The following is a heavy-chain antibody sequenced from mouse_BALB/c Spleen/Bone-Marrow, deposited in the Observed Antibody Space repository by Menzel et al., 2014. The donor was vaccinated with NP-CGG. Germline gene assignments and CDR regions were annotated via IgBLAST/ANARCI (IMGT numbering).Heavy chain of an antibody. J-gene: IGHJ2*01. CDR2: IYPSDSYT. Sequence: QVQLHQSWAELVTPGPSVKLPCKPSGYTFTSYWINWLKQKPGQGLDWIGNIYPSDSYTNYNQKFKDKATLTVDKSSSTAYMQLSSPTSEDSAVYYCTRSGGYYMDYRGQGTTLTVSS. CDR3: TRSGGYYMDY. CDR1: GYTFTSYW. V-gene: IGHV1-69*02.